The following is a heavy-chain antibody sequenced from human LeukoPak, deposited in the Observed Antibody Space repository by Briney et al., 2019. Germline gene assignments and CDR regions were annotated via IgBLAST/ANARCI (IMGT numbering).Heavy chain of an antibody. CDR2: ISGSGGST. D-gene: IGHD3-16*02. V-gene: IGHV3-23*01. Sequence: AGGSLRLSCAASGFTFSSYAMSWVRQAPGKELEWVSAISGSGGSTYYADSVKGRFTISRDNSKNTLYLQMNSLRAEDTAVYYCAKYRPPRKLEYFDYWGQGTLVTVSS. CDR3: AKYRPPRKLEYFDY. CDR1: GFTFSSYA. J-gene: IGHJ4*02.